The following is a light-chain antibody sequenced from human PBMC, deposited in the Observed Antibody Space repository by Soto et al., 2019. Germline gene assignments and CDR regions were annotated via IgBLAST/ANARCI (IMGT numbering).Light chain of an antibody. V-gene: IGKV3-20*01. CDR3: QQYNNWPPIT. CDR2: GVS. CDR1: QSVSGNY. Sequence: EIVLTQSPGTLSLSPGDSATLSCRAGQSVSGNYLAWYQQKPGQAPSLVIYGVSNRATGISDRFSGRGSGTDFALTISSLQSEDFAVYYCQQYNNWPPITFGQGTRLEI. J-gene: IGKJ5*01.